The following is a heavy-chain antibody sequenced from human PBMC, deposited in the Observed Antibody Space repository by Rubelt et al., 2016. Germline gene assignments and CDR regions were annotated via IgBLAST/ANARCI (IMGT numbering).Heavy chain of an antibody. CDR2: IYYSGST. V-gene: IGHV4-39*07. D-gene: IGHD2-15*01. CDR1: GGSISSGGYY. CDR3: ARTSGATAATGWFDP. J-gene: IGHJ5*02. Sequence: QVQLQESGPGLVKPSQTLSLTCTVSGGSISSGGYYWGWIRQPPGKGLEWIGSIYYSGSTYYNPSLKSRVTISVDTSKNQFSLKLSSVTAADTAVYYCARTSGATAATGWFDPWGQGTLVTVSS.